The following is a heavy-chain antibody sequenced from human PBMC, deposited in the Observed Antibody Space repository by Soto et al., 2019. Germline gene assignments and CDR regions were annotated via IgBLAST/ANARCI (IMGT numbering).Heavy chain of an antibody. CDR1: GGSISSYY. CDR2: IYYSGST. CDR3: ARVLGYCSGGSCYPGYGMDV. J-gene: IGHJ6*02. V-gene: IGHV4-59*01. D-gene: IGHD2-15*01. Sequence: SETLSLTCTVSGGSISSYYWSWIRQPPGKGLEWIGYIYYSGSTNYNPSLKSRVTISVDTSKNQFSLKLSSVTAADTAVYYCARVLGYCSGGSCYPGYGMDVWVQGTTVTVSS.